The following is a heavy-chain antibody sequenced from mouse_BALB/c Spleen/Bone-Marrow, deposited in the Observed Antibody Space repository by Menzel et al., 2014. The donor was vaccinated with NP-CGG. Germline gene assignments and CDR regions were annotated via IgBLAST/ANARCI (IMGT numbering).Heavy chain of an antibody. V-gene: IGHV1-4*02. CDR3: ASYYAY. CDR2: INPSSGYT. CDR1: GYTFTSYT. D-gene: IGHD1-1*01. Sequence: VHLVESAAELARPGASVKMSCKASGYTFTSYTMHWVKQRPGQGLEWIGYINPSSGYTEYNQKFKDKTTLTADKSSSTAYMQLSSLTSEDSAVYYCASYYAYWGQGTLVTVFA. J-gene: IGHJ3*01.